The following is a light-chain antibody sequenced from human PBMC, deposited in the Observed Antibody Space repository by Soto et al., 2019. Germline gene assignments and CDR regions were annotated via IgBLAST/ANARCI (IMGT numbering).Light chain of an antibody. V-gene: IGLV1-44*01. CDR3: AAWDDSLNGFV. Sequence: QSVLTQPPSASGTPGQRVTISCSGSSSNIGSNTVNWYQHLPGTAPKLLIYGNNQRPSGVPDRFSGYKSGTSASLAISGLQSEDEADYYCAAWDDSLNGFVFGRGTKVTVL. J-gene: IGLJ1*01. CDR2: GNN. CDR1: SSNIGSNT.